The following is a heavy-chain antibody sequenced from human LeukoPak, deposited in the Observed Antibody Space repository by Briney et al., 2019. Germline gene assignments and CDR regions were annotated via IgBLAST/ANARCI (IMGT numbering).Heavy chain of an antibody. D-gene: IGHD6-19*01. CDR1: GFTVSSNY. CDR3: ARCKGSSGLDYYYYYGMDV. CDR2: IYSGGST. J-gene: IGHJ6*01. V-gene: IGHV3-53*01. Sequence: GGSLRLSCAASGFTVSSNYMSWVRQAPGKGLEWVSVIYSGGSTYYADSVKGRFTISRGNSKNTLYLQMNSLRAEDTAVYYCARCKGSSGLDYYYYYGMDVWGQGTTVTVSS.